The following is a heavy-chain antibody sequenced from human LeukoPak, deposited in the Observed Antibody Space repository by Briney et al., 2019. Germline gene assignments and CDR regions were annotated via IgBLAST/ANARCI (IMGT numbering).Heavy chain of an antibody. Sequence: GASVKVSCKASGGTFSSYAISWVRLAPGQGLEWMGGIIPIFGTANYAQKFQGRVTITEDESTSTAYMELSSLRSEDTAVYYCRRDYYDSSGYYDYWGQGTLVTVSS. CDR2: IIPIFGTA. V-gene: IGHV1-69*13. D-gene: IGHD3-22*01. CDR3: RRDYYDSSGYYDY. CDR1: GGTFSSYA. J-gene: IGHJ4*02.